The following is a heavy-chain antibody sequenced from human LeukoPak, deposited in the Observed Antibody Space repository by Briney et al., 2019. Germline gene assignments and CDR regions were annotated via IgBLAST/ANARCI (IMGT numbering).Heavy chain of an antibody. V-gene: IGHV4-59*01. CDR2: IYYSGST. J-gene: IGHJ6*02. Sequence: SETLSLTCTVSGGSISSYYWSWIRQPPGKGLEWIGYIYYSGSTNYNPSLKSRVTISVDTSKNQFSLKLSSVTAADTAVYYCARAPSYGDYANYDYSGRDVWGQGTTVTVSS. D-gene: IGHD4-17*01. CDR1: GGSISSYY. CDR3: ARAPSYGDYANYDYSGRDV.